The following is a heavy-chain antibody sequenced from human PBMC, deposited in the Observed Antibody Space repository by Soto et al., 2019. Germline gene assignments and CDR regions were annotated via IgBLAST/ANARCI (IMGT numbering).Heavy chain of an antibody. J-gene: IGHJ6*02. D-gene: IGHD6-13*01. CDR3: ARVGYGYSSSWYYYYYGMDV. Sequence: SETLSLTCAVYGGSFSGYYWSWIRQPPGKGLEWIGEINHSVSTNYNPSLKSRVTISVDTSKNQFSLKLSSVTAADTAVYYCARVGYGYSSSWYYYYYGMDVWGQGTTVTVSS. V-gene: IGHV4-34*01. CDR1: GGSFSGYY. CDR2: INHSVST.